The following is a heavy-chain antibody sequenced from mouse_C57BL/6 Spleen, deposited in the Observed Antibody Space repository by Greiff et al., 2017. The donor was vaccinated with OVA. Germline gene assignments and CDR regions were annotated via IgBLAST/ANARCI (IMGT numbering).Heavy chain of an antibody. D-gene: IGHD1-1*01. CDR2: IYPRSGNT. J-gene: IGHJ4*01. CDR1: GYTFTSYG. Sequence: QVQLKESGAELARPGASVKLSCKASGYTFTSYGISWVKQRTGQGLEWIGEIYPRSGNTYYNEKFKGKATLTADKSSSTAYMELRSLTSEDSAVYFCARSTTVVATNYAMDYWGQGTSVTVSS. V-gene: IGHV1-81*01. CDR3: ARSTTVVATNYAMDY.